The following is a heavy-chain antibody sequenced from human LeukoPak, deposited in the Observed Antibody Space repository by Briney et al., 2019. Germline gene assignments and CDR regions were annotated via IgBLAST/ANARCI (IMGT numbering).Heavy chain of an antibody. CDR2: ISYDGSNK. CDR1: GFTFSSYG. D-gene: IGHD6-19*01. Sequence: GRSLRLSCAASGFTFSSYGMHWVRQAPGKGLEWVAVISYDGSNKYYADSVKGRFTISRDNSKNTLYLQMNSLRAEDTAVYYCARSPPGYSSGWYGDAFDIWGQGTMVTVSS. V-gene: IGHV3-30*03. CDR3: ARSPPGYSSGWYGDAFDI. J-gene: IGHJ3*02.